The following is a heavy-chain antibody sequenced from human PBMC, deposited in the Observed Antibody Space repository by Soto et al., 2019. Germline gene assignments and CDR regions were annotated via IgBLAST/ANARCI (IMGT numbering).Heavy chain of an antibody. CDR2: IIPIFGTA. V-gene: IGHV1-69*13. D-gene: IGHD3-10*01. Sequence: ASVKVSCKASGGTFSSYAISWVRQAPGQGLEWMGGIIPIFGTANYAQKFQGRVTITADESTSTAYMELSSLRSEDTAVYYCATLGSYGSGCYYFDYWGQGTLVTVSS. J-gene: IGHJ4*02. CDR3: ATLGSYGSGCYYFDY. CDR1: GGTFSSYA.